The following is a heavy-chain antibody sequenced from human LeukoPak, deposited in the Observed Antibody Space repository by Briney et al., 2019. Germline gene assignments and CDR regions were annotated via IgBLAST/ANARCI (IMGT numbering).Heavy chain of an antibody. CDR1: GFTFSSYW. J-gene: IGHJ5*02. V-gene: IGHV3-7*03. CDR3: AREGTLLLWFGELHH. D-gene: IGHD3-10*01. CDR2: IKQDGSEK. Sequence: GGSLRLSCAAFGFTFSSYWMSWVRQAPGKGLEWVANIKQDGSEKCYVDSVKGRFTISRDNAKNSLYLQMNSLRAEDTAVYYCAREGTLLLWFGELHHWGQGALVTVSS.